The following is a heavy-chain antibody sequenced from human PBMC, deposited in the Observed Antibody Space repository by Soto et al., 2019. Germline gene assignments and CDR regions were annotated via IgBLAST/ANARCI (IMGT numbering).Heavy chain of an antibody. Sequence: GGSLRLSCAASGFTFSTYWMSWVRQSPGKGLEWVANIKQDGSEKYYVDSVKGRFTISRDNAKNSLHLQMNSLRAEDTAVYYCARIASAVADYWGQGTLVTVSS. D-gene: IGHD6-13*01. CDR2: IKQDGSEK. CDR1: GFTFSTYW. J-gene: IGHJ4*02. V-gene: IGHV3-7*01. CDR3: ARIASAVADY.